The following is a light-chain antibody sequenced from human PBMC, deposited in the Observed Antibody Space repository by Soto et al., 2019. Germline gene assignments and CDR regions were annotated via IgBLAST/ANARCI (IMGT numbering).Light chain of an antibody. CDR3: QQFDSYSWT. Sequence: DIQMTQSPSTLSTSVGDRVTITCRASQSIGSRLAWYQQKPGKAPKLLIYRASSLQSGVPSRFSGSGSGTEFTLTITGLQPEDSATYYCQQFDSYSWTFGQGTKVEIK. J-gene: IGKJ1*01. CDR1: QSIGSR. V-gene: IGKV1-5*03. CDR2: RAS.